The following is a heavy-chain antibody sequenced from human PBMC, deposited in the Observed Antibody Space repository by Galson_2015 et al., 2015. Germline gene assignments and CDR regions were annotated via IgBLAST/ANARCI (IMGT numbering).Heavy chain of an antibody. CDR3: ARPRTSHYYDSSGHWYFDL. V-gene: IGHV5-51*01. D-gene: IGHD3-22*01. CDR2: IYPGDSDT. J-gene: IGHJ2*01. CDR1: GSSFTSCW. Sequence: QSGAEVKKPGESLTISCKGSGSSFTSCWIGWVRQMPGKGLEWMGIIYPGDSDTRYSPSFQGQVTISADKSISTAYLQWSSLKASDTAMYYCARPRTSHYYDSSGHWYFDLWGRGTLVTVSS.